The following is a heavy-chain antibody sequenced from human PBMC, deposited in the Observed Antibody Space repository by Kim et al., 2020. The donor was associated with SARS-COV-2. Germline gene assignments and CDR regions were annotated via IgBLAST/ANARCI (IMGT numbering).Heavy chain of an antibody. Sequence: ASVKVSCKASGYTFTSYDINWVRQATGQGLEWMGWMNPNSGNTGYAQKFQGRVTMTRNTSISTAYMELSSLRSEDTAVYYCAKTSKPFWSGYYNWFDPWGQGTLVTVSS. CDR2: MNPNSGNT. CDR3: AKTSKPFWSGYYNWFDP. CDR1: GYTFTSYD. D-gene: IGHD3-3*01. J-gene: IGHJ5*02. V-gene: IGHV1-8*01.